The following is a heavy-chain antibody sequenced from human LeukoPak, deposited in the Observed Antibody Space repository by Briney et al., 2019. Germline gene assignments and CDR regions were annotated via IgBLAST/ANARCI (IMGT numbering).Heavy chain of an antibody. V-gene: IGHV1-69*13. J-gene: IGHJ6*03. Sequence: AASVNVSCTASGYTFTSYYMHWVRQAPGQGLEWMGGIIPIFGTANYAQKFQGRVTITADESTSTAYMELSSLRSEDTAVYYCARGIAVAGTGEKRRYYYYYYMDVWGKGTTVTISS. CDR1: GYTFTSYY. CDR3: ARGIAVAGTGEKRRYYYYYYMDV. D-gene: IGHD6-19*01. CDR2: IIPIFGTA.